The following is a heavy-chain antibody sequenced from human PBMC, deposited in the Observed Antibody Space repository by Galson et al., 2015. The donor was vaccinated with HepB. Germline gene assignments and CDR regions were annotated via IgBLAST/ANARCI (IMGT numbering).Heavy chain of an antibody. CDR3: AKDRRAYRDLRVDPGGEFDS. Sequence: SLRLSCAASGFTFANYDMTWVRQAPGKGLEWVSSISGSGGTTYYAGAVKGRFTISRDNTKNVMYLQMNILSAEDTAAYFCAKDRRAYRDLRVDPGGEFDSWGQGTLVTVSS. CDR1: GFTFANYD. D-gene: IGHD1-14*01. CDR2: ISGSGGTT. J-gene: IGHJ4*02. V-gene: IGHV3-23*01.